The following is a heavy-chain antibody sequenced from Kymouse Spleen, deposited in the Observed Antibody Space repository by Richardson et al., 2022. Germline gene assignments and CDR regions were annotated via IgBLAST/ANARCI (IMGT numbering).Heavy chain of an antibody. CDR2: IYYSGST. CDR1: GGSISSSSYY. D-gene: IGHD1-26*01. J-gene: IGHJ6*02. V-gene: IGHV4-39*01. CDR3: ARQGIVGYLYYYYGMDV. Sequence: QLQLQESGPGLVKPSETLSLTCTVSGGSISSSSYYWGWIRQPPGKGLEWIGSIYYSGSTYYNPSLKSRVTISVDTSKNQFSLKLSSVTAADTAVYYCARQGIVGYLYYYYGMDVWGQGTTVTVSS.